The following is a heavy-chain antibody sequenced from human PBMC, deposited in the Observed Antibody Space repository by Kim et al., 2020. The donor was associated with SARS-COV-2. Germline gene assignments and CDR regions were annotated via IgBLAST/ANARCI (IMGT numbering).Heavy chain of an antibody. CDR2: FDPEDGET. CDR1: GYTLTELS. V-gene: IGHV1-24*01. Sequence: ASVKVSCKASGYTLTELSMHWVRQAPGKGLEWMGGFDPEDGETIYAQKFQGRVTMTEDTSTDTAYMELSSLRSEDTAVYYCATGPAAISSNWFDPWGQGTLVTVSS. J-gene: IGHJ5*02. D-gene: IGHD2-2*01. CDR3: ATGPAAISSNWFDP.